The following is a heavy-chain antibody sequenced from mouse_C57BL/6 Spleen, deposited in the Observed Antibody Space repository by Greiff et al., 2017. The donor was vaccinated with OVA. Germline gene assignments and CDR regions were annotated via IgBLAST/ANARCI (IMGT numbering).Heavy chain of an antibody. Sequence: QVQLKQPGAELVKPGASVKMSCKASGYTFTSYWITWVKQRPGQGLEWIGDIYPGSGSTNYNEKFKSKATLTVDTSSSTAYMQLSSLTSEDSAVYYCARTLYGNYRGWYFDVWGTGTTVTVSS. CDR1: GYTFTSYW. D-gene: IGHD2-1*01. CDR2: IYPGSGST. J-gene: IGHJ1*03. CDR3: ARTLYGNYRGWYFDV. V-gene: IGHV1-55*01.